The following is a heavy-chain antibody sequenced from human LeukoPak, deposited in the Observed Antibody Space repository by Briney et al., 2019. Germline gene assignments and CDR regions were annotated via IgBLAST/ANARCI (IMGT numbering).Heavy chain of an antibody. CDR1: GFTFSSYA. D-gene: IGHD1-26*01. CDR2: ISGSGGST. Sequence: GGSLRLSCAASGFTFSSYAMSWVRQAPGKGLEWVSAISGSGGSTYYADSVKGRFTISRDNSKNTLYLQMNSLRAEDTAVYYCAKIVNSGSYTALGYFDYWGQGTLVTVSS. V-gene: IGHV3-23*01. CDR3: AKIVNSGSYTALGYFDY. J-gene: IGHJ4*02.